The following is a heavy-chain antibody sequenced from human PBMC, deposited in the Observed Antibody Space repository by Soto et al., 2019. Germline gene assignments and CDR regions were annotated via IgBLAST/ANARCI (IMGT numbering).Heavy chain of an antibody. CDR1: GFTFSNYA. V-gene: IGHV3-33*01. CDR2: IWSDGRNK. Sequence: QVQLVESGGGVVQPGRSLRLSCAASGFTFSNYAIHWVRQAPGKGLEWVAVIWSDGRNKYYADSVKGRFTISRDNSRDTLYLQMNSLRAEDTAVYYCARPPPTVTTPIDAFDIWGQGTMVTVSS. CDR3: ARPPPTVTTPIDAFDI. D-gene: IGHD4-17*01. J-gene: IGHJ3*02.